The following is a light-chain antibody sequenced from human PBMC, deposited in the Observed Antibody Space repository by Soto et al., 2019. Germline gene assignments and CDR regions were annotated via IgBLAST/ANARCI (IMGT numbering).Light chain of an antibody. J-gene: IGKJ1*01. CDR2: KAS. Sequence: DIQMTQSPSTLSGSVGDRVTITCRASQTISSWLAWYQQKPGKAPKLLIYKASTFKSGVPSRFSGSESGTEFTLTISSLQPDDFATYYCQHYNSYSEAFGQGTKVELK. CDR1: QTISSW. V-gene: IGKV1-5*03. CDR3: QHYNSYSEA.